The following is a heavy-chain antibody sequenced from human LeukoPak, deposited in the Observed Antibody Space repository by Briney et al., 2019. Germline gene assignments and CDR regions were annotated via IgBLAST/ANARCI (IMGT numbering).Heavy chain of an antibody. CDR3: ARESPTYSSGWYKDF. J-gene: IGHJ4*02. V-gene: IGHV4-4*07. CDR2: IYISGST. Sequence: PSETLSLTCTVSGGSIGYYYWSWIRQPAGGGLEWIGRIYISGSTNYNPSLKSRVTISIDKSNNQFFLKLNSVTAADTAVYYCARESPTYSSGWYKDFWGQGTLVTVSS. D-gene: IGHD6-19*01. CDR1: GGSIGYYY.